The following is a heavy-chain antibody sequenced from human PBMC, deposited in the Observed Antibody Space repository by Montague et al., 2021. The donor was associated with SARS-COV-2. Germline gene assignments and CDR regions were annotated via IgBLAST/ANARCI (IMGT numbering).Heavy chain of an antibody. D-gene: IGHD5-12*01. CDR1: GESMSHYY. V-gene: IGHV4-59*01. CDR3: ARDQRGFPF. J-gene: IGHJ1*01. Sequence: SETLSLTCSVSGESMSHYYWSWIRQPPGQGPETIGYIFYSGTTGYNSSLRRRVPISIDMSNYQISLHLTSLTSADTAVYYCARDQRGFPFWGQGKLVTVSS. CDR2: IFYSGTT.